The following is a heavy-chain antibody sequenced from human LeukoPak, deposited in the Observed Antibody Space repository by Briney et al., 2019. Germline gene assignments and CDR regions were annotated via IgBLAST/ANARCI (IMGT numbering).Heavy chain of an antibody. CDR1: GFTFSSYG. Sequence: GGSLRLSCAASGFTFSSYGMRWVRQAPGKGLEWVAFIRYDGSNKYYADSVKGRLTISRDNSKNTLYLQMNSLRAEDTAVYYCAKDRYSSSWYWASFDYWGQGTLVTVSS. V-gene: IGHV3-30*02. D-gene: IGHD6-13*01. CDR3: AKDRYSSSWYWASFDY. J-gene: IGHJ4*02. CDR2: IRYDGSNK.